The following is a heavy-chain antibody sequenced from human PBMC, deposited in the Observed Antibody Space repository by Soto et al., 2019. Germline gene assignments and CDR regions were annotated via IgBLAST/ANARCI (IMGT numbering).Heavy chain of an antibody. CDR1: NGPISSNNW. CDR2: IYHGGST. V-gene: IGHV4-4*02. D-gene: IGHD6-19*01. J-gene: IGHJ4*02. Sequence: QVQLQESGPGLVKPSGTLSLTCAVSNGPISSNNWWSWVGQPPGKGLEWIGEIYHGGSTNYNPSLKNRVTMSVDKSKNQFSLKLSSVTAADTAVYDCARSGWTQLYFDFWGQGTLVTVSS. CDR3: ARSGWTQLYFDF.